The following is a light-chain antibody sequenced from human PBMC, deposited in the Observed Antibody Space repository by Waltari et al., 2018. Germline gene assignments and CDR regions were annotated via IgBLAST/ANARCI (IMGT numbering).Light chain of an antibody. J-gene: IGLJ2*01. CDR2: GNN. CDR3: QSYDRSLSVV. V-gene: IGLV1-40*01. CDR1: GSNIGAGYD. Sequence: QSALTQPPSVSGAPGQRITISCTGSGSNIGAGYDVHWYQQFPGTAPKLLLHGNNSLPSGVPDRFFGSKTGTSASLAITGLQVDDEADYYCQSYDRSLSVVFGGGTKLTVL.